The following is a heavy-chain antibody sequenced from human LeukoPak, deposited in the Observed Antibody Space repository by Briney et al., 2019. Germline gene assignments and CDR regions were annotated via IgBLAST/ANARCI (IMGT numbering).Heavy chain of an antibody. CDR2: INHSGST. Sequence: SETLSLTCAVYGGSFSGHYWSWIRQPPGKGLEWIGEINHSGSTNYNPSLKSRVTISVDTSKNQFSLKLSSVTAADTAVYYCARRGCSSTSCSGDYYYYMDVWGKGTTVTVSS. J-gene: IGHJ6*03. V-gene: IGHV4-34*01. D-gene: IGHD2-2*01. CDR3: ARRGCSSTSCSGDYYYYMDV. CDR1: GGSFSGHY.